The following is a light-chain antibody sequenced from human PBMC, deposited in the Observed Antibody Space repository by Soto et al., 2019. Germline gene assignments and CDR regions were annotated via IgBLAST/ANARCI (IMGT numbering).Light chain of an antibody. CDR2: DNN. Sequence: QSVLTQPPSVSAAPGQKVTISCSGSSSNIGNNYVSWYQQLPGTAPKLLIYDNNRRPSGIPDRFSGSKSGYTASLTVSGLQTEDEAFYYCSSSAGIYHYLVFGGGTKRTVL. CDR1: SSNIGNNY. V-gene: IGLV1-51*01. CDR3: SSSAGIYHYLV. J-gene: IGLJ3*02.